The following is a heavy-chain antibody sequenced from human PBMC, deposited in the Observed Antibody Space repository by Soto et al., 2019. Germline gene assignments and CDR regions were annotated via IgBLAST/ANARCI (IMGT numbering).Heavy chain of an antibody. J-gene: IGHJ6*02. Sequence: EVQLLESGGGLVQPGGSLRLSCGASGFTFSTYAMNWVRQAPGKGLEWVAAISGSGGGTYYADSVKGPFTISRDNSKSPRFRHVNSLRAAARALNFCAKGGRTVATIYKLAVWGQGTTVAVSS. V-gene: IGHV3-23*01. CDR3: AKGGRTVATIYKLAV. D-gene: IGHD5-12*01. CDR2: ISGSGGGT. CDR1: GFTFSTYA.